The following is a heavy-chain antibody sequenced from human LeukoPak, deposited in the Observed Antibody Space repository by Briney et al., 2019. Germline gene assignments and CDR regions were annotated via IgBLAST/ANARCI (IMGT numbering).Heavy chain of an antibody. D-gene: IGHD6-13*01. CDR2: IIPILGTA. J-gene: IGHJ6*02. V-gene: IGHV1-69*04. CDR3: ARGPRIAAAVRYYYGMDV. CDR1: GGTFSSYA. Sequence: PGASLKLSCAASGGTFSSYAISWVRQAPGQGLEWMGRIIPILGTANYAQNFQGRVTITADKSTSTAYMELSSLRSEDTAVYYCARGPRIAAAVRYYYGMDVGGQGTTVTVS.